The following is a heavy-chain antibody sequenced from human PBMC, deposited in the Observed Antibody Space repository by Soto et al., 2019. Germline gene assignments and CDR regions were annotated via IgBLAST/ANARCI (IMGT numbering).Heavy chain of an antibody. CDR2: INPSGDTT. J-gene: IGHJ4*02. CDR3: ARPLIGTHTLAFDY. Sequence: ASVQVSCKASGFTLTTYHMHWVRQAPGQGLEWIGIINPSGDTTTYAQRYQGRVTITRDTSTNTLFMELSSLRYEDTALYYCARPLIGTHTLAFDYWGQGTLVT. V-gene: IGHV1-46*01. CDR1: GFTLTTYH. D-gene: IGHD2-15*01.